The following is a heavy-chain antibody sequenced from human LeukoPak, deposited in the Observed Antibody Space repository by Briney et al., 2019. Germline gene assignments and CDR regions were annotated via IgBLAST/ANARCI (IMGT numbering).Heavy chain of an antibody. CDR1: GFTFSSYW. J-gene: IGHJ4*02. CDR3: ARGGVSRPTLYDY. Sequence: QAGGSLRLSCVASGFTFSSYWMHWVRQAPGKGLVWVSHINSDGSSTSYADSVKGRFTISRDNAKNTLYLQMNSLRAEDTAVYYCARGGVSRPTLYDYWGQGTLVTVS. D-gene: IGHD2-15*01. V-gene: IGHV3-74*01. CDR2: INSDGSST.